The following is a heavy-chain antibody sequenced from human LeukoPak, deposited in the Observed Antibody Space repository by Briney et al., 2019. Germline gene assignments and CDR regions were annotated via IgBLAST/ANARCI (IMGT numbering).Heavy chain of an antibody. V-gene: IGHV3-23*01. CDR1: GFTFNTYA. D-gene: IGHD4-17*01. CDR3: ATSETTHDAFDI. CDR2: ISGRGGST. Sequence: GGSLRLSCAASGFTFNTYAMSWVRQAPGKGLEWVSTISGRGGSTYYADSAKGRFTISRDNSKNTLYLQMNSLRAEDTAVYYCATSETTHDAFDIWGQGTMVTVSS. J-gene: IGHJ3*02.